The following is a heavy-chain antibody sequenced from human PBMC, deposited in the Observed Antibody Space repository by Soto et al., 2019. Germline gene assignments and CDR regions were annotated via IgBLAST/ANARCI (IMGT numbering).Heavy chain of an antibody. CDR3: ASARTRRSVNDFWKY. CDR2: IIPIFGTA. V-gene: IGHV1-69*13. Sequence: ASVKVSCKASGGTFSSYAISWVRQAPGQGLEWMGGIIPIFGTANYAQKFQGRVTITADESTSTAYMELSSLRSEDTAVYYCASARTRRSVNDFWKYWGQGTLVTVSS. D-gene: IGHD3-3*01. CDR1: GGTFSSYA. J-gene: IGHJ4*02.